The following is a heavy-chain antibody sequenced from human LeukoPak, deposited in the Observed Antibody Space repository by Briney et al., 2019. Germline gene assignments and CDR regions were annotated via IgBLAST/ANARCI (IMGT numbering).Heavy chain of an antibody. J-gene: IGHJ4*02. CDR3: ARDYHGLDY. V-gene: IGHV3-33*01. CDR2: IWYDGNNK. Sequence: PGGSLRLSCAAFGFTFRNFGMHWVRQAPGKGLEWVAVIWYDGNNKYYADSVKGRFTISRDNSKNTLYLQMKSLRAEDTAVYYCARDYHGLDYWGQGTLVTVSS. CDR1: GFTFRNFG. D-gene: IGHD2-2*01.